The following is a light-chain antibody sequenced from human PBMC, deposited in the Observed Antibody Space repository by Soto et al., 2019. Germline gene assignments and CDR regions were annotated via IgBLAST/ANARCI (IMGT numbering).Light chain of an antibody. V-gene: IGKV1-39*01. Sequence: DVHMTQSPSSLSASVGNSVTIACRASQSISSYLNWYQQKQGKAPKLLIYAASSLQSGVPSRFSGGRYGTDFNLTISSLETQDFAVYYCQQRSNWPITFGQGTRLEIK. CDR1: QSISSY. J-gene: IGKJ5*01. CDR3: QQRSNWPIT. CDR2: AAS.